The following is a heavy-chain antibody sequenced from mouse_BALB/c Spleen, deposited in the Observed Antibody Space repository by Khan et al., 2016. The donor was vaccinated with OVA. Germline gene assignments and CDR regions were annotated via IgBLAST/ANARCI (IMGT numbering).Heavy chain of an antibody. CDR1: GFTFSSYG. CDR3: ARMARTIN. V-gene: IGHV5-6-3*01. Sequence: EVELVESGGGLVQPGGSLKLSCAASGFTFSSYGMSLVRQTPDKRLELVATINSNGGSTYYPDSVKCRFTISRDNAKNTLYLQMSSLKSENTAMYYCARMARTINWGQGTTLTVSS. CDR2: INSNGGST. J-gene: IGHJ2*01.